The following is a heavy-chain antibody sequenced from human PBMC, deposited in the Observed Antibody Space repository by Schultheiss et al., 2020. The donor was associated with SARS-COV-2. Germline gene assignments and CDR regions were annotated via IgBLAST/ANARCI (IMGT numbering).Heavy chain of an antibody. CDR1: GFTFSSYA. Sequence: GGSLRLSCSASGFTFSSYAMHWVRQAPGKGLEYVSAISSNGGSTYYADSVKGRFTISRDNAKNSLYLQMNSLRAEDTAVYYCARWGYYDFWSGYSNNYYYGMDVWGQGTTVTVSS. CDR3: ARWGYYDFWSGYSNNYYYGMDV. D-gene: IGHD3-3*01. J-gene: IGHJ6*02. CDR2: ISSNGGST. V-gene: IGHV3-64*04.